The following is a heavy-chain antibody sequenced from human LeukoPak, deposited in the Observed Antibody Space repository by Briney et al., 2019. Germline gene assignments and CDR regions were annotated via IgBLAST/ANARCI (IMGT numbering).Heavy chain of an antibody. V-gene: IGHV1-18*01. CDR3: ARDSRVHRYCSGGSCYDY. J-gene: IGHJ4*02. CDR1: GYAFTSYG. CDR2: ISAYNGNT. D-gene: IGHD2-15*01. Sequence: ASVKVSCKASGYAFTSYGISWARQAPGQGLEWMGWISAYNGNTNYAQKLQGRVTMTTDTSTSTAYMELRSLRSDDTAVYYCARDSRVHRYCSGGSCYDYWGQGTLVTVSS.